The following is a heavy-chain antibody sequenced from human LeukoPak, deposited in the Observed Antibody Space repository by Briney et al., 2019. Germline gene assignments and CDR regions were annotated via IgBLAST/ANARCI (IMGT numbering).Heavy chain of an antibody. V-gene: IGHV3-7*01. CDR1: GFTFSSYW. D-gene: IGHD3-10*01. Sequence: GGSLRLSCAASGFTFSSYWMNWVRQAPGKGLEWVANIKQDGSEKYYVDSVKGRFTISRDNAKNSLYLQMNSLRAEDTAVYNCAREKKGTPPWPSKKSYWYFDLWGRGTRVTVSS. CDR3: AREKKGTPPWPSKKSYWYFDL. J-gene: IGHJ2*01. CDR2: IKQDGSEK.